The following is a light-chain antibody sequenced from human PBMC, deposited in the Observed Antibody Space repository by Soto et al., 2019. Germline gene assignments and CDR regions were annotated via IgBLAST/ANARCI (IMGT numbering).Light chain of an antibody. Sequence: DIQMTQSPSSLSASVGDRVTITCRASQGINNYVAWYQQKPGKAPKLLIYAASTLQSGVPSRFSGSGARTDFTLNISSLQPEDVAIYSCQKYNSVPLFGPGTSVDI. CDR1: QGINNY. CDR2: AAS. CDR3: QKYNSVPL. V-gene: IGKV1-27*01. J-gene: IGKJ3*01.